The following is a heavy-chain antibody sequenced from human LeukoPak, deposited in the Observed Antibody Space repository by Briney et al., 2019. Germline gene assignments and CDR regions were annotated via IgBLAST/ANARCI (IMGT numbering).Heavy chain of an antibody. V-gene: IGHV4-39*01. CDR1: GGSISSSIYN. CDR2: IYYTGIT. D-gene: IGHD5-18*01. J-gene: IGHJ4*02. Sequence: SETLSLTCTISGGSISSSIYNWGWIRQSPGKGLEWIGSIYYTGITNYNPSLKSRVTISVDTSKNQFSLKLSSVTAADTAVYYCARRGGYNYGFDYWGQGTLVTVSS. CDR3: ARRGGYNYGFDY.